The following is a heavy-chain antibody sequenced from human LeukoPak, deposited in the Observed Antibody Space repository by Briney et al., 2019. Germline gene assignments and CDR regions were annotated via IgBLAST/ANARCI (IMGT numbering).Heavy chain of an antibody. CDR2: ISGGGETT. Sequence: GSLRLSCAASGFTFNSYEMNWVRPAPGQGLGWVSYISGGGETTYYADSVKGRFTIFRDNTKNSLFLQMNSLRAEDTAVYYCARDRGGGKPFDYWGQGTLVTVSS. CDR1: GFTFNSYE. CDR3: ARDRGGGKPFDY. V-gene: IGHV3-48*03. D-gene: IGHD3-16*01. J-gene: IGHJ4*02.